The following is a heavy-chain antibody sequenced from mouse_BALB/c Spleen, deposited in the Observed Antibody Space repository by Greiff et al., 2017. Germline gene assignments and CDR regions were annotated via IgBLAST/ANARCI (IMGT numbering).Heavy chain of an antibody. CDR2: IYPGNVNT. D-gene: IGHD3-2*01. J-gene: IGHJ4*01. Sequence: QVQLQQSGPELVKPGASVRISCKASGYTFTSYYIHWVKQRPGQGLEWIGWIYPGNVNTKYNEKFKGKATLTADKSSSTAYMQLSSLTSEDSAVYFCARSGQLGPFYAMDYWGQGTSVTVSS. V-gene: IGHV1S56*01. CDR1: GYTFTSYY. CDR3: ARSGQLGPFYAMDY.